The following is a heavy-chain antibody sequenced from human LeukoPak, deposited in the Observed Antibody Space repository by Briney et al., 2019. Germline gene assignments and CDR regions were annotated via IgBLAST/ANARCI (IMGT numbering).Heavy chain of an antibody. CDR1: GYTFTSYG. D-gene: IGHD6-19*01. Sequence: GASVKVSCKASGYTFTSYGISWVRQAPGQGLEWMGWISAYNGNTNYAQKLQGRVTMTEDTSTDTAYMELSSLRSEDTAVYYCATDVGKYSSGWHFDYWGQGTLVTVSS. V-gene: IGHV1-18*01. CDR2: ISAYNGNT. CDR3: ATDVGKYSSGWHFDY. J-gene: IGHJ4*02.